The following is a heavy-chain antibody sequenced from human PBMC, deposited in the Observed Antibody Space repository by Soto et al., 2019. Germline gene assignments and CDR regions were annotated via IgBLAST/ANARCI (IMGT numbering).Heavy chain of an antibody. CDR2: ISAYNGNT. Sequence: ASVKVSCKASGYTFTSYGISWVRQAPGQGLEWMGWISAYNGNTNYAQKLQGRVTMTTDTSTSTAYMELRSLRSDDTAVYYFARVVAAAVTLAFDIWGQGTMVTVSS. V-gene: IGHV1-18*01. CDR3: ARVVAAAVTLAFDI. J-gene: IGHJ3*02. D-gene: IGHD6-13*01. CDR1: GYTFTSYG.